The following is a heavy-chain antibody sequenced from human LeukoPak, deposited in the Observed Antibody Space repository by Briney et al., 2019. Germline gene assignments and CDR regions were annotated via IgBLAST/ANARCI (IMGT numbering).Heavy chain of an antibody. CDR1: GGSINSGGSS. D-gene: IGHD3-22*01. V-gene: IGHV4-30-2*01. CDR2: IYQSGST. J-gene: IGHJ4*02. CDR3: APFYSHSSTYSDY. Sequence: PSETLSLTCAVSGGSINSGGSSWSWIRQPPGKGLEWIGYIYQSGSTYYGPSLKGRVTISVDRSRNQFSLKVTSVTAADTAVYYCAPFYSHSSTYSDYWGQGTLVTVSS.